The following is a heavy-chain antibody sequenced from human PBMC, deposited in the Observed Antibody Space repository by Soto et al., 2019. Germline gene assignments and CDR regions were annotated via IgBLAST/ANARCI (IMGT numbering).Heavy chain of an antibody. CDR3: ARDIRGSSSWNDYYYYYGMDV. CDR1: GGTFSSYA. J-gene: IGHJ6*02. V-gene: IGHV1-69*01. D-gene: IGHD6-13*01. Sequence: QVQLVQSGAEVKKPGSSVKVSCKASGGTFSSYAISWVRQAPGQGLEWMGGIIPSFGTANYAQKFQGRVTITADESTSTAYMELSSLRSEDTAVYYCARDIRGSSSWNDYYYYYGMDVWGQGTTVTVSS. CDR2: IIPSFGTA.